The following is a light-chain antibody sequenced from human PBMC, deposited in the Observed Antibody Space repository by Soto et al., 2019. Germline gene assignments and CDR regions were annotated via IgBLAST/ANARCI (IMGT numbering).Light chain of an antibody. Sequence: QSALTQPASVSGSPGQSITISCSGTSSDIGSYNHVSWYQQLPGKSPKLMIYEVSERPPGVSDRFSGSKSGITASLTISGLQTEDEDDYYCISYTDRQSYLFGTGTKVTVL. CDR2: EVS. CDR1: SSDIGSYNH. J-gene: IGLJ1*01. V-gene: IGLV2-14*03. CDR3: ISYTDRQSYL.